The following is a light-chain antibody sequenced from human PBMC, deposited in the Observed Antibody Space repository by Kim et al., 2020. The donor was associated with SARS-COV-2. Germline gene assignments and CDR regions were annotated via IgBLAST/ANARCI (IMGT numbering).Light chain of an antibody. CDR2: RGN. CDR1: TSNTGTNY. J-gene: IGLJ3*02. Sequence: ELTQQPSVSGTPGQRITISCSGSTSNTGTNYVYWYQQLPGAAPKLLIFRGNQRPSGVPDRFSASKSGTSASLAISGLRSEDEADYYCAAWDDSLSGRMFGGVTHVTVL. V-gene: IGLV1-47*01. CDR3: AAWDDSLSGRM.